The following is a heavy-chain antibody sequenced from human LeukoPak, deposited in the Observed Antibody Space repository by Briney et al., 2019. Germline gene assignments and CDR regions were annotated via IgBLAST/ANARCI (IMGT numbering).Heavy chain of an antibody. D-gene: IGHD3-22*01. CDR2: IKSKTDGGTT. CDR3: TTDRKYYDRSGHYYRDAS. J-gene: IGHJ5*02. CDR1: GFTFNNAW. V-gene: IGHV3-15*01. Sequence: PGGSLRLSCAASGFTFNNAWMTWVRQAPGKGPEWVGRIKSKTDGGTTDYGAPVKDRFSISRDDSKNTVYLQMNSLKNEDTAVYYCTTDRKYYDRSGHYYRDASWGQGTLVTVSS.